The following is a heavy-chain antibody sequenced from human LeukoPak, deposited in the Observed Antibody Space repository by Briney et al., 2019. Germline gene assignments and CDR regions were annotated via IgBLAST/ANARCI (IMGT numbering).Heavy chain of an antibody. Sequence: PGGSLRLSCAASGFTFSDYYMSWIRQAPGKGLEWVSYISSSGSARYYADSVKGRFTISRDNAKNSLYLQVNGLRAEDTALYYCARAAHYGDYALVKYYFDYWGQGTLVTVSA. J-gene: IGHJ4*02. CDR1: GFTFSDYY. CDR2: ISSSGSAR. CDR3: ARAAHYGDYALVKYYFDY. D-gene: IGHD4-17*01. V-gene: IGHV3-11*01.